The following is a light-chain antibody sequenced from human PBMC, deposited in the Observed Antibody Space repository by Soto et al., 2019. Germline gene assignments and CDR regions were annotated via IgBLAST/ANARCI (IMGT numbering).Light chain of an antibody. V-gene: IGLV2-11*01. CDR3: CSFPSL. Sequence: QSVLTQPRSVSGSPGQSVTISCTGTSGDIGTYNYVSWYQQYPGKAPKLIIYDVSKRPSGVPDRFSGSKSGNTASLTISGLQAEDEADYYCCSFPSLFGGGTQLTVL. J-gene: IGLJ2*01. CDR2: DVS. CDR1: SGDIGTYNY.